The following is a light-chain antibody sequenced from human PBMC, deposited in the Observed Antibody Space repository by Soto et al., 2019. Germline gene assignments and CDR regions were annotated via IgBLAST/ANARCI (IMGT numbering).Light chain of an antibody. CDR2: AAS. CDR3: QQSYSTSALT. Sequence: DIQMTQSPSSLSASVGDRVTITCQASQDISNYLNWYQQKPGKAPKLLIYAASSLQSGVPSRFSGSGSGTDFTLTISSLQPEDFATYYCQQSYSTSALTFGGGTKVDIK. J-gene: IGKJ4*01. CDR1: QDISNY. V-gene: IGKV1-39*01.